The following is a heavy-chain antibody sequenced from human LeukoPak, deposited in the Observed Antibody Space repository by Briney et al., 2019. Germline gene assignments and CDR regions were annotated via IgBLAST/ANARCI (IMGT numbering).Heavy chain of an antibody. CDR2: IIPILGIA. D-gene: IGHD3-22*01. J-gene: IGHJ6*02. CDR1: GGTFSSYA. CDR3: ARVNYYDSSGPKYGVDV. V-gene: IGHV1-69*04. Sequence: GASVKVSCKASGGTFSSYAISWVRQAPGQGLEWMGRIIPILGIANYAQKFQGRVTITADKSTSTAYMELSSLRSEDTAVYYCARVNYYDSSGPKYGVDVWGQGTTVTVSS.